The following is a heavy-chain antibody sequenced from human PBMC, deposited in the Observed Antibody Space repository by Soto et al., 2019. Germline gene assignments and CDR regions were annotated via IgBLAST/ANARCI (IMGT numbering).Heavy chain of an antibody. Sequence: QITLKESGPTLVKPTQTLTLTCTFSGFSLTTSGVGVGWIRQPPGKALEWLALIYWDDDKRYSPSLKSRLTTXKXPXXTQVVLTMTNMDPVDTATYYCAHSLVTSGSYAFHIWGQGTMVTVSS. J-gene: IGHJ3*02. D-gene: IGHD3-10*01. CDR3: AHSLVTSGSYAFHI. CDR1: GFSLTTSGVG. CDR2: IYWDDDK. V-gene: IGHV2-5*02.